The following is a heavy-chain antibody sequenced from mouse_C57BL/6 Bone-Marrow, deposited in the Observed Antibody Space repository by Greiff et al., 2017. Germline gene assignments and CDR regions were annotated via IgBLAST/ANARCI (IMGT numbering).Heavy chain of an antibody. CDR1: GYTFTNYW. V-gene: IGHV1-63*01. D-gene: IGHD2-5*01. J-gene: IGHJ4*01. CDR2: IYPGGGYT. Sequence: QVQLQQSGAELVRPGTSVKMSCKASGYTFTNYWIGWAKQRPGHGLEWIGDIYPGGGYTNYNEKFKGKATLTADKSSSTAYMQLSSLTSEDSAIYYGARYYSNYYYAMDYWGQGTSVTVSS. CDR3: ARYYSNYYYAMDY.